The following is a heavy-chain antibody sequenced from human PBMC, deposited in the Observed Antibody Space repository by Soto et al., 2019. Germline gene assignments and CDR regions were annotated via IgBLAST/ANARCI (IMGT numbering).Heavy chain of an antibody. CDR1: AGPFSSYA. Sequence: SVDVSFKASAGPFSSYAISLVRQAPGQGLEWMGGIIPIFGTANYAQKFQGRVTITADKSTSTAYMELSSLRSEDTAVYYCARDLGDYPNYYYGMDVWGQGTTVTVSS. CDR2: IIPIFGTA. CDR3: ARDLGDYPNYYYGMDV. V-gene: IGHV1-69*06. D-gene: IGHD4-17*01. J-gene: IGHJ6*02.